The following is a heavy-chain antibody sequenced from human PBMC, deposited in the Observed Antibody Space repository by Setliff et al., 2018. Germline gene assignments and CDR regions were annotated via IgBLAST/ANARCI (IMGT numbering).Heavy chain of an antibody. CDR1: GFTFSRYW. J-gene: IGHJ3*02. Sequence: GGSLRLSCVASGFTFSRYWMSWVRQAPGKGLEWVANIKEDGSEKYYVDSVKGRFTMSRDNAKNSLYLQMNSLRAEDTAVYYCARDSVLRYFDWLLYTPDAFDIWGQGTMVTVSS. V-gene: IGHV3-7*01. D-gene: IGHD3-9*01. CDR2: IKEDGSEK. CDR3: ARDSVLRYFDWLLYTPDAFDI.